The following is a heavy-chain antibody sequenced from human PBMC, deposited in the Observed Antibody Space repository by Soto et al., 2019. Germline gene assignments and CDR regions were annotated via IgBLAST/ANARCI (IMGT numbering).Heavy chain of an antibody. CDR2: INHSGST. CDR3: ARGKLSDDTAMVTNWSDP. V-gene: IGHV4-34*01. CDR1: GGSFSGYY. J-gene: IGHJ5*02. Sequence: SETLSLTCAVYGGSFSGYYWSWIRQPPGKGLEWIGEINHSGSTNHNPSLKSRVTISVDTSKNQFSLKLSSVTAADTAVYYCARGKLSDDTAMVTNWSDPWGQGTLVTVSS. D-gene: IGHD5-18*01.